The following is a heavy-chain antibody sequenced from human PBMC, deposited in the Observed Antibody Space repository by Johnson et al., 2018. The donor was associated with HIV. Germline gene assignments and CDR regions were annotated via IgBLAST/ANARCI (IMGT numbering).Heavy chain of an antibody. Sequence: QVQLVESGGGVVQPGRSLRLSCVASGFNFSSYGMHWVRQAPGKGLEWVAVIWYDGSNKYYAESVKGRFTISRDNSKNTLYLQMNSLRVEDTAVYYCAKSGLFVLVVYAPDVFDIWGQGTMVTVSS. CDR1: GFNFSSYG. J-gene: IGHJ3*02. CDR2: IWYDGSNK. D-gene: IGHD2-8*02. CDR3: AKSGLFVLVVYAPDVFDI. V-gene: IGHV3-33*06.